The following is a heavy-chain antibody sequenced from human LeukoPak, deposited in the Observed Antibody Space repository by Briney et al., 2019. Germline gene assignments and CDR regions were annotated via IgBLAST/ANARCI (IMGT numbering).Heavy chain of an antibody. Sequence: GASVKVSCKASGGTFSGYAISWVRQAPGQGLEWMGRIIPILGIANYAQKFQGRVTITADKSTSTAYMELSSLRSEDTAVYYCARGSIAAAGPLDYWGQGTLVTVSS. D-gene: IGHD6-13*01. J-gene: IGHJ4*02. V-gene: IGHV1-69*04. CDR3: ARGSIAAAGPLDY. CDR1: GGTFSGYA. CDR2: IIPILGIA.